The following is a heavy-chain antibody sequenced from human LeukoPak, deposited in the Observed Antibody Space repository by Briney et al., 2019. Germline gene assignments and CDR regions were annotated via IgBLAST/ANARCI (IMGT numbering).Heavy chain of an antibody. J-gene: IGHJ4*02. CDR1: GFTFSSYS. Sequence: PGGSLRLSCAASGFTFSSYSMNWVRQAPGKGLEWVSSISSSSSYIYYADSVKGRFTISRDNAKNSLYLQMNSLRAEDTAVYYCARVRGSKSSDWAFDYWGQGTLVTVSS. CDR3: ARVRGSKSSDWAFDY. D-gene: IGHD3/OR15-3a*01. V-gene: IGHV3-21*01. CDR2: ISSSSSYI.